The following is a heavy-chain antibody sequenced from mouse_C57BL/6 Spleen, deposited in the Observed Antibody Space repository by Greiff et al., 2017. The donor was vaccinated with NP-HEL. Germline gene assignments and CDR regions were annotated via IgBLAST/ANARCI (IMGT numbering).Heavy chain of an antibody. CDR3: ASPSTGARFAY. CDR2: IWGVGST. Sequence: VMLVESGPGLVAPSQSLSITCTVSGFSLTSYGVDWVRQSPGKGLEWLGVIWGVGSTNYNSALKSRLSISKDNSKSQVFLKMNSLQTDDTAMYYCASPSTGARFAYWGQGTLVTVSA. V-gene: IGHV2-6*01. J-gene: IGHJ3*01. D-gene: IGHD4-1*02. CDR1: GFSLTSYG.